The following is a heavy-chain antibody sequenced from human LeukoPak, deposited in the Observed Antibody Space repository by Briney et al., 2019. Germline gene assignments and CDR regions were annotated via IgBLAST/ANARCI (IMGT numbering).Heavy chain of an antibody. V-gene: IGHV3-23*01. CDR3: AKDYYGSGSYPTA. Sequence: GGSLRLSCAASGFAFSTYAMNWVRQAPGKGLEWVSTITDIGGSTHYAESVKGRFTVSRDNSKNTVYLQMNSLRLEDTAVYHCAKDYYGSGSYPTAWGQGTLVTVSS. J-gene: IGHJ5*02. CDR2: ITDIGGST. D-gene: IGHD3-10*01. CDR1: GFAFSTYA.